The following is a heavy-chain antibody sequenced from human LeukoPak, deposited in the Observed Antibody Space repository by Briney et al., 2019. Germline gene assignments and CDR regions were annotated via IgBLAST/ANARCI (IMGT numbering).Heavy chain of an antibody. Sequence: PGRSLRLSCAASGFTFSSYGMHWVRQASGKGLEWVAVISYDGSNKYYADSVKGRFTISRDNSKNTLYLQMNSLRAEDTAVYYCAKDRWRAVAGYFDYWGQGTLVTVSS. D-gene: IGHD6-19*01. V-gene: IGHV3-30*18. CDR3: AKDRWRAVAGYFDY. J-gene: IGHJ4*02. CDR2: ISYDGSNK. CDR1: GFTFSSYG.